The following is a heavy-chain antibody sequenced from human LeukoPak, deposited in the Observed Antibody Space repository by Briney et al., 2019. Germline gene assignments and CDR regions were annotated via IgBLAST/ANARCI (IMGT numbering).Heavy chain of an antibody. J-gene: IGHJ4*02. CDR1: GGSINSSSYY. CDR2: TYYSGST. D-gene: IGHD2-21*02. Sequence: SETLSLTCTVAGGSINSSSYYWGWIRQPPGKGLEWIGSTYYSGSTYYNPSLKSRVTISVDTSKNQFSLKLTSVTAADTAVYYCARLGSSRVQGQIVVVTAILDHWGQGTLVTVSP. V-gene: IGHV4-39*01. CDR3: ARLGSSRVQGQIVVVTAILDH.